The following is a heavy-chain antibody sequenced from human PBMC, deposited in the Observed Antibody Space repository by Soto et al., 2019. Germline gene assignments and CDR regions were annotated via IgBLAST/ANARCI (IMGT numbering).Heavy chain of an antibody. Sequence: QVQLVESGGGVVQPGRSLRLSCAASGFTFSTYAMHWVRQAPGKGLEWVAVISYDGGDKYSADSLKGRFTISRDNSKNTLYLQMNSLRPEDTAVHYCARVGAGAGYFLDCWGQGTLVTVSS. CDR2: ISYDGGDK. D-gene: IGHD3-22*01. CDR1: GFTFSTYA. CDR3: ARVGAGAGYFLDC. V-gene: IGHV3-30-3*01. J-gene: IGHJ4*02.